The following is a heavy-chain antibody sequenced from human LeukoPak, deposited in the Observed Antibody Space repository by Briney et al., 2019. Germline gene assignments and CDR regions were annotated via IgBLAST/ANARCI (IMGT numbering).Heavy chain of an antibody. CDR3: ARDYYDSSGRYAFDI. D-gene: IGHD3-22*01. V-gene: IGHV1-2*02. CDR1: GYTFIAYY. CDR2: INPNSGGT. Sequence: GASVKVSCKASGYTFIAYYMHWVRQAPGQGLEWMGWINPNSGGTNYAQKFQGRVTMTRDTSISTAYMELSRLRSDDTAVYYCARDYYDSSGRYAFDIWGQGTMVTVSS. J-gene: IGHJ3*02.